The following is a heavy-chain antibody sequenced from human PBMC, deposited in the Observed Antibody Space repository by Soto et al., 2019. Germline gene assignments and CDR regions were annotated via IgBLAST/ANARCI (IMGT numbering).Heavy chain of an antibody. Sequence: SETLSLTCTVSCGSISSGDYYWSWIRQPPGKGLEYIGYIYYSGSTYDNPSLQSRVTISIDTSKNQFSLKLSSVTAADTAVYYCVRQKSSNWFFDYWGQGTLVTVSS. V-gene: IGHV4-30-4*01. J-gene: IGHJ4*02. CDR3: VRQKSSNWFFDY. D-gene: IGHD6-13*01. CDR1: CGSISSGDYY. CDR2: IYYSGST.